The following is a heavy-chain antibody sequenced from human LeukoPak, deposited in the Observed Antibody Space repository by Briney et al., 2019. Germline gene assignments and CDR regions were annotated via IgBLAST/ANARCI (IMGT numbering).Heavy chain of an antibody. J-gene: IGHJ4*02. D-gene: IGHD6-6*01. CDR2: IYYSGST. CDR1: GGSISSYY. Sequence: SETLSLTCTVSGGSISSYYWSWIRQPPGKGLEWIGYIYYSGSTNYNPSLKSRVTISVDTSKNQFSLKLSSVTAADTAVYYCARQGIESSSSLDYWGQGTLVTVSS. V-gene: IGHV4-59*08. CDR3: ARQGIESSSSLDY.